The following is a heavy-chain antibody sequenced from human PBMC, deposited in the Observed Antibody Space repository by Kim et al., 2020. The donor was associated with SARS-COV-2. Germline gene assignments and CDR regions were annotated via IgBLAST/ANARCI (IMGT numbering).Heavy chain of an antibody. CDR1: GFSLNTRGVG. CDR3: AREGQYYDPLTGYGLGYCFDN. V-gene: IGHV2-5*02. Sequence: SGPTLVNPTQTLTLTCTFSGFSLNTRGVGVGWIRQSPGKALEWLAVIYWDDDKRYSPSLKSRLTITKDTSKNQVVLIMTNMDPVDTATYYCAREGQYYDPLTGYGLGYCFDNWGQGTLVIVSS. J-gene: IGHJ4*02. D-gene: IGHD3-9*01. CDR2: IYWDDDK.